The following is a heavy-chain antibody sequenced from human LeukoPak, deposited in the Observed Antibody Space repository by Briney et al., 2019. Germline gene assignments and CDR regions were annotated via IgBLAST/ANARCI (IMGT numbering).Heavy chain of an antibody. CDR3: AKGAAAGKVDWFDP. V-gene: IGHV3-23*01. Sequence: GGSLRLSCAASGFTFSNFAMMWVRQAPGTGLQWVSTITGYGATFYADSVRGRFTIFGDTSMNTLFLQMNSLGAEDTAVYYCAKGAAAGKVDWFDPWGQGTLVTVSS. D-gene: IGHD6-13*01. CDR2: ITGYGAT. J-gene: IGHJ5*02. CDR1: GFTFSNFA.